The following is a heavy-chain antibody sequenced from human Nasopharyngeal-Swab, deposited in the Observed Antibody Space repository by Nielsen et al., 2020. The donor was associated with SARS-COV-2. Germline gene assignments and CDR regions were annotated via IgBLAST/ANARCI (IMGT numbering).Heavy chain of an antibody. J-gene: IGHJ4*02. Sequence: GESLKISCAASGFTFSDYYMSWIRQAPGKGLEWVSYISSSGSTIYYADSVKGRFTISRDNAKNSLYLQMNSLRAEDTAVYYCARAREKVGATNYWGRGTLVTVSS. CDR2: ISSSGSTI. CDR1: GFTFSDYY. CDR3: ARAREKVGATNY. D-gene: IGHD1-26*01. V-gene: IGHV3-11*01.